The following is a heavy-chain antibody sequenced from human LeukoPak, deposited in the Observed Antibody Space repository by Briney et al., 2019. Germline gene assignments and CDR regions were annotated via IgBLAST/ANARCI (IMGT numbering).Heavy chain of an antibody. CDR3: ARSVVWFGELLVDY. CDR1: GYTFTSYG. J-gene: IGHJ4*02. V-gene: IGHV1-18*01. Sequence: GASVKVSCKASGYTFTSYGISWVRQAPGQGLEWMGWISTYNGNTKYAQNLQGRVTMTTDTSTSTAYMKLRSLRSDDTAVYYCARSVVWFGELLVDYWGQGTLVTVSS. D-gene: IGHD3-10*01. CDR2: ISTYNGNT.